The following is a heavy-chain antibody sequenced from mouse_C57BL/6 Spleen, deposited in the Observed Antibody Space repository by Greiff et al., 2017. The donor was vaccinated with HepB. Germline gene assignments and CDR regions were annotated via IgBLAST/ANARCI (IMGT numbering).Heavy chain of an antibody. CDR2: IYPGDGDT. V-gene: IGHV1-80*01. CDR1: GYAFSSYW. D-gene: IGHD2-4*01. CDR3: ARGGDEYDSYWYFDV. Sequence: QVQLQQPGAELVKPGASVKISCKASGYAFSSYWMNWVKQRPGKGLEWIGQIYPGDGDTNYNGKFKGKATLTADKSSSTAYMQLSSLTSEDSAVLFGARGGDEYDSYWYFDVWGTGTTVTVSS. J-gene: IGHJ1*03.